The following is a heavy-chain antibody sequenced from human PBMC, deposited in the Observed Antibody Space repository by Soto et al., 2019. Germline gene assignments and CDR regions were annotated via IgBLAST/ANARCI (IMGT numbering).Heavy chain of an antibody. Sequence: SDTLSLTSNVSGGSMSKYYWSWIRQPAGKGLEWIGRVYTSGSTNYNPSLKSRVTMSIDTSNNHFSLKLNSVAAADTAVYDCARTVGAAYYFDFWGQGTLVTSPQ. CDR1: GGSMSKYY. J-gene: IGHJ4*02. D-gene: IGHD1-26*01. CDR3: ARTVGAAYYFDF. V-gene: IGHV4-4*07. CDR2: VYTSGST.